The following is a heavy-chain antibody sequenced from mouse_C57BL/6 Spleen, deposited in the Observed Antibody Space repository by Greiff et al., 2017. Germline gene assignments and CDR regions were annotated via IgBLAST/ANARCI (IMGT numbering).Heavy chain of an antibody. V-gene: IGHV5-16*01. CDR3: ARTSSWRYVDV. CDR2: INYDGSST. CDR1: GFTFSDYY. D-gene: IGHD1-1*01. Sequence: EVQVVESEGGLVQPGSSMKLSCTASGFTFSDYYMAWVRQVPEKGLEWVANINYDGSSTYYLDSLKSRFIISSDNAKNILYLQMSSLKSEDTATYYCARTSSWRYVDVWGTGTTVTVSS. J-gene: IGHJ1*03.